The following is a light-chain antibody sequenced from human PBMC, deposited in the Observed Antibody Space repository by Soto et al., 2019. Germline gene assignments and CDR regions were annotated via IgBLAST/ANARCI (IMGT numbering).Light chain of an antibody. CDR2: WAS. CDR1: QSVLNNSNNKNY. Sequence: EIVLTQSPATLPLSPGERATLSCRASQSVLNNSNNKNYLAWYQQTPRQTPKWPIYWASTRESGVPDRFRGRGCGRDFTLAISCREAEDVAASSCQQWYNAPHTFGGGTKVDI. J-gene: IGKJ4*01. V-gene: IGKV4-1*01. CDR3: QQWYNAPHT.